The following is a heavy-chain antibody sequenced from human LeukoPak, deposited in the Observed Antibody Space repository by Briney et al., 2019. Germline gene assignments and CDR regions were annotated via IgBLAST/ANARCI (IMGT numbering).Heavy chain of an antibody. J-gene: IGHJ3*02. V-gene: IGHV3-21*01. D-gene: IGHD2/OR15-2a*01. CDR3: VRKFYESTLFYTFDM. CDR1: GFTFNIYT. Sequence: GGSLRLSCAASGFTFNIYTMNWVRQAPGKGLQWVASIIVLGTNMNYADSVRGRFTVSRDSDSLYLEMNSLRAEDTAVYYCVRKFYESTLFYTFDMWGQGTKVTVSS. CDR2: IIVLGTNM.